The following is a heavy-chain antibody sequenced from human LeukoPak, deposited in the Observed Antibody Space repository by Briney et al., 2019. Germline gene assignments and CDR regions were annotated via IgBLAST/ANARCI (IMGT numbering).Heavy chain of an antibody. CDR1: GGSISSGSYY. CDR3: ARQGSYYDSSGDWEYFQH. J-gene: IGHJ1*01. D-gene: IGHD3-22*01. CDR2: IYTSGST. Sequence: SETLSLTCTVSGGSISSGSYYWSWIRQPAGKGLEWIGRIYTSGSTNYNPSLKSRVTISVDTSKNQFSLKLSSVTAADTAVYYCARQGSYYDSSGDWEYFQHWGQGTLVTVSS. V-gene: IGHV4-61*02.